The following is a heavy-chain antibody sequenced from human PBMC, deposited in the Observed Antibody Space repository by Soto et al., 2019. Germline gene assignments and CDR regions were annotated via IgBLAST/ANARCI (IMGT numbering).Heavy chain of an antibody. Sequence: SQTLSLTCVISGDSVSSNSAAWNWIRQSPSRGLEWLGRTYYGSKWYNDYAVSVKSRITINPDTSKNQFSLQLNSVTPEDTAVYYCARSAKQLVLNYYGMDVWGQGTTVTVSS. CDR2: TYYGSKWYN. D-gene: IGHD6-13*01. CDR3: ARSAKQLVLNYYGMDV. CDR1: GDSVSSNSAA. V-gene: IGHV6-1*01. J-gene: IGHJ6*02.